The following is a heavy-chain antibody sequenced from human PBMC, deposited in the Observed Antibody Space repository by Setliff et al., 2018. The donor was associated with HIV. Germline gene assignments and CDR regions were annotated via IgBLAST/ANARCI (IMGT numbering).Heavy chain of an antibody. CDR3: ARDFRRYFDYYYYGMDV. V-gene: IGHV3-20*04. J-gene: IGHJ6*02. CDR2: INWNGGST. CDR1: GFTFDDYG. D-gene: IGHD3-9*01. Sequence: GGSLRLSCAASGFTFDDYGMSWVRQAPGKGLEWVSGINWNGGSTGYADSVKGRFTISRDNAKNSLYLQMNSLRAEDTAVYYCARDFRRYFDYYYYGMDVWGQGTTVTV.